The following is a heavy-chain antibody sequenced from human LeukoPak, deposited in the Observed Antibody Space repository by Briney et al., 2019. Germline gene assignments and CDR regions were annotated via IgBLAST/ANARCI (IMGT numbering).Heavy chain of an antibody. CDR3: ATAVLRFLEWKQATDYGMDV. V-gene: IGHV1-24*01. CDR1: GYTLTELS. J-gene: IGHJ6*02. Sequence: GASVKVSCKVSGYTLTELSMHWVRQAPGKGLEWMGGFDPEDGETIYVQKFQGRVTMTEDTSTDTAYMELSSLRSEDTAVYYCATAVLRFLEWKQATDYGMDVWGQGTTVTVSS. D-gene: IGHD3-3*01. CDR2: FDPEDGET.